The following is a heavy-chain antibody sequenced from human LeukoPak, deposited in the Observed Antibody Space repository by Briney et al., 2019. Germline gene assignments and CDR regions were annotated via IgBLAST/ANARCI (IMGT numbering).Heavy chain of an antibody. CDR1: GFTFTSSA. D-gene: IGHD2-2*01. CDR3: VRLGSTSPGNWYKLFDQ. J-gene: IGHJ4*02. CDR2: IVVGSGNT. Sequence: SVKVSCKASGFTFTSSAVQWVRQARGQRLEWIGWIVVGSGNTNYAQKFQERVTITRDMSTSTAYMELSSLRSEDTAVYYCVRLGSTSPGNWYKLFDQWGQGTLVTVSS. V-gene: IGHV1-58*01.